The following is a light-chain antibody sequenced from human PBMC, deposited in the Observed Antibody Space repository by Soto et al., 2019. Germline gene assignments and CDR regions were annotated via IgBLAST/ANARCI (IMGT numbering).Light chain of an antibody. CDR2: AAS. V-gene: IGKV1-8*01. CDR1: QGISSY. Sequence: IQMTQYPSTLSASVGDRVTITCRASQGISSYLAWYQQKPGKAPKLLIYAASTLQTGVPSRFSGSGSGTDFTLTISCLQSEDFATYYCQQYNSYPRTFGPGTKVDIK. CDR3: QQYNSYPRT. J-gene: IGKJ3*01.